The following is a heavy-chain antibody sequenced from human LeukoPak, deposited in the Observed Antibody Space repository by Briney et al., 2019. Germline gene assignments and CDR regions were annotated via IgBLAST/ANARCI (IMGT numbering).Heavy chain of an antibody. CDR1: GGSISSYY. V-gene: IGHV4-59*01. CDR2: IYYSGST. Sequence: SETLSLTCTVSGGSISSYYWSWIRQPPGKGLEWIGYIYYSGSTNYNPSLKSRVTISVDTSRNQFSLKLSSVTAADTAVYYCAGKEVPYYDFWSGYYRYWGQGTLVTVSS. CDR3: AGKEVPYYDFWSGYYRY. J-gene: IGHJ4*02. D-gene: IGHD3-3*01.